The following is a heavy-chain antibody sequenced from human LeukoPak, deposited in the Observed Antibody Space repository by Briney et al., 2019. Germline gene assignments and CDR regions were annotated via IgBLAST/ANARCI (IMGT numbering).Heavy chain of an antibody. CDR1: GGSISSSSYY. CDR3: ARRDYDYVWGSYRPYYFDY. J-gene: IGHJ4*02. Sequence: SETLSLTCTVSGGSISSSSYYWAWIRQPPGKGLEWIGSIYHSGSTYYNPSLKSRVTISVDTSKNQFSLKLSSVTAADTAVYYCARRDYDYVWGSYRPYYFDYWGQGTLVTVSS. D-gene: IGHD3-16*02. CDR2: IYHSGST. V-gene: IGHV4-39*07.